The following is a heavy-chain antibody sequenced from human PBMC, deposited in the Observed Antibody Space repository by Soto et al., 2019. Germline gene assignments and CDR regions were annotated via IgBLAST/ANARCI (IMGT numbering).Heavy chain of an antibody. CDR3: ARSVGDYYYGMDV. D-gene: IGHD1-26*01. V-gene: IGHV4-39*01. CDR2: FYYSGST. CDR1: GASITSTRYH. J-gene: IGHJ6*02. Sequence: SETLSLTCTVSGASITSTRYHWGWIRQPPGKGLEWIGNFYYSGSTYYNPSLRSRVTISVDASKNQFSVKVSSVTATDTAVYYCARSVGDYYYGMDVWGQGTTVT.